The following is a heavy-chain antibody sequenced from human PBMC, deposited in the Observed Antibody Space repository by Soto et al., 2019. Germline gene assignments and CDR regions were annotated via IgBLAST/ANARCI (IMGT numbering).Heavy chain of an antibody. Sequence: ASVKVSCKASGYTFTSYDINWVRQATGQGLEWMGWMNPNSGNTGYAQKFQGRVTMTRNTSISTAYMELSSLRSEDTAVYYCARGPLYYYGSGSYSNWFDPWGQGALVTVSS. CDR3: ARGPLYYYGSGSYSNWFDP. CDR1: GYTFTSYD. V-gene: IGHV1-8*01. D-gene: IGHD3-10*01. J-gene: IGHJ5*02. CDR2: MNPNSGNT.